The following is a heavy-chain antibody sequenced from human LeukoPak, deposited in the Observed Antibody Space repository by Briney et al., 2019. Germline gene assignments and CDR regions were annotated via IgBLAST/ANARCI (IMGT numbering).Heavy chain of an antibody. V-gene: IGHV1-46*01. D-gene: IGHD3-3*01. J-gene: IGHJ4*02. CDR3: ARSTDLFYFYY. CDR2: INPSGAGT. CDR1: GGTFSSYA. Sequence: ASVKVSCKASGGTFSSYAISWVRQAPGQGLEWMGIINPSGAGTTYAQKFQGRVTMTRDTSTSTVYMELSSLRSEDTAVYYCARSTDLFYFYYWGQGTLVTVSS.